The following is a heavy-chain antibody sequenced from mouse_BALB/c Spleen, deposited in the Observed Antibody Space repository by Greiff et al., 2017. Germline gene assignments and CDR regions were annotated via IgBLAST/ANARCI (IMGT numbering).Heavy chain of an antibody. CDR3: ASAYYRYDGFAY. D-gene: IGHD2-14*01. CDR2: ISSGGSYT. J-gene: IGHJ3*01. Sequence: EVKLMESGGGLVKPGGSLKLSCAASGFTFSSYAMSWVRQTPEKRLEWVATISSGGSYTYYPDSVKGRFTISRDNAKNTLYLQMSSLRSEDTAMYYCASAYYRYDGFAYWGQGTLVTVSA. V-gene: IGHV5-9-3*01. CDR1: GFTFSSYA.